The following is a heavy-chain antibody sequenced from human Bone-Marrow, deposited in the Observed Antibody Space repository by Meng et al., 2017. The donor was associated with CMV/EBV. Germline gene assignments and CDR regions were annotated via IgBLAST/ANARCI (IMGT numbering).Heavy chain of an antibody. CDR3: ARELGFTTTGPNWFDP. D-gene: IGHD4-17*01. CDR2: INSDGSST. Sequence: GESLKISCAAFGITFSSYWMHWVRQAPGKGPVWVSRINSDGSSTRYADSVKCRFTISRDNAKNMLYLQMNSLRAEDTALYYCARELGFTTTGPNWFDPWGQGTLVTVSS. J-gene: IGHJ5*02. CDR1: GITFSSYW. V-gene: IGHV3-74*01.